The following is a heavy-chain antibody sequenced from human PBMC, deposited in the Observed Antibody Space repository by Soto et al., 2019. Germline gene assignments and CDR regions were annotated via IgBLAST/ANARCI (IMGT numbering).Heavy chain of an antibody. V-gene: IGHV1-69*06. CDR2: TGSGTGPG. D-gene: IGHD2-15*01. Sequence: SVKVSCTAFGGRLITNPIIWVRQAPGQGLEWMGGTGSGTGPGNHAQKFQGRLTVTADKSTSTVYMELTNLSSEDTAAYYCARRHSGGFFRFFDSWGQGTLVTVSS. CDR1: GGRLITNP. J-gene: IGHJ4*02. CDR3: ARRHSGGFFRFFDS.